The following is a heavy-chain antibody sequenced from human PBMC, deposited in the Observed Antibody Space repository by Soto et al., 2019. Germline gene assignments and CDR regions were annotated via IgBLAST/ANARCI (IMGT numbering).Heavy chain of an antibody. V-gene: IGHV1-8*01. Sequence: QVQLVQSGAEVKKPGASVKVSCKASGYPFTSYDIDWVRQAPGQGLEWMGWMNPDSGNTGYAQRFQGRFIMTRNTSITTAYMELSSLRSEDTAVYYCARGVHLSSGFDYWGQGTPVTVSS. J-gene: IGHJ4*02. CDR1: GYPFTSYD. CDR3: ARGVHLSSGFDY. D-gene: IGHD6-19*01. CDR2: MNPDSGNT.